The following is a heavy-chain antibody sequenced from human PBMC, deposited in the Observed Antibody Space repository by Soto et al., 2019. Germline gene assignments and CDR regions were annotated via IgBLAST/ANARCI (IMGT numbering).Heavy chain of an antibody. CDR3: ANIKKDYECGDYWVDFDG. J-gene: IGHJ3*01. D-gene: IGHD2-21*01. CDR1: GGTFSRYA. CDR2: IIPIFGTA. Sequence: SGKLSCKASGGTFSRYAMSWVLQAPGQGLEWMGGIIPIFGTANYAQKFQGRVTITADESTSTAYMDLSSLRSEDTAVYYYANIKKDYECGDYWVDFDGWGQG. V-gene: IGHV1-69*13.